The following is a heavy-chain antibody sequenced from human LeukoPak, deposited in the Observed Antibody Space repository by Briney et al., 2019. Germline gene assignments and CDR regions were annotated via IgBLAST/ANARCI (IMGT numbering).Heavy chain of an antibody. J-gene: IGHJ4*02. CDR1: RFTFCSYA. CDR3: ARISRGYSGYDTSDY. Sequence: GGSLRFSCAASRFTFCSYARRWVRQAPGKGLEGVLALSGSGGSPYYADSVKGRFTISRDNSKNTLYLQMNSLRAEDTAVYYCARISRGYSGYDTSDYWGQGTLVTVSS. V-gene: IGHV3-23*01. D-gene: IGHD5-12*01. CDR2: LSGSGGSP.